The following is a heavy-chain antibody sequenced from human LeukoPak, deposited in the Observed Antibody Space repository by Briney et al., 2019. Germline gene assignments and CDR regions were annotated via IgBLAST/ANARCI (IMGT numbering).Heavy chain of an antibody. CDR2: ISSSSSSI. CDR1: GFTFSSIG. CDR3: ARRSTRDLSAFDI. Sequence: GGSLRLSCAASGFTFSSIGMNWVRQAPGQGLEWLSYISSSSSSIYYADSVNGRFTISRDYAKNSLYLQMNSLRAEDTAVYYCARRSTRDLSAFDIWGQGTMVTVSS. V-gene: IGHV3-48*01. J-gene: IGHJ3*02. D-gene: IGHD3-16*02.